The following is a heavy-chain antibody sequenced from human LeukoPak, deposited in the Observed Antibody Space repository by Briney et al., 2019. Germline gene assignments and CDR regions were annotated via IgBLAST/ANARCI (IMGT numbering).Heavy chain of an antibody. Sequence: GGSLRLSCAASGFTFSNYGMSWVRQAPGKGLEWVSAISGSGGSTYYADSVKGRFPISRDNSKNTLYLQMSSLRAEDTAVYYCAKDCTNGVCYALDIWGQGTMVTVSS. V-gene: IGHV3-23*01. J-gene: IGHJ3*02. CDR1: GFTFSNYG. CDR2: ISGSGGST. CDR3: AKDCTNGVCYALDI. D-gene: IGHD2-8*01.